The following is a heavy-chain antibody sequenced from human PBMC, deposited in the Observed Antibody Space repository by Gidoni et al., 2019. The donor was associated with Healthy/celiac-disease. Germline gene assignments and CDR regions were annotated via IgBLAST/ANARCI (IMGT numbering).Heavy chain of an antibody. V-gene: IGHV3-33*01. D-gene: IGHD6-19*01. Sequence: QVQLVESGGGVVQPGRSLRLSCAAAGFTFSSYGMHWVRQAPGKGLEWVAVIWYDGSNKYYADSVKGRFTISRDNSKNTLYLQMNSLRAEDTAVYYCASSVAGALYWGQGTLVTVSS. CDR2: IWYDGSNK. CDR1: GFTFSSYG. CDR3: ASSVAGALY. J-gene: IGHJ4*02.